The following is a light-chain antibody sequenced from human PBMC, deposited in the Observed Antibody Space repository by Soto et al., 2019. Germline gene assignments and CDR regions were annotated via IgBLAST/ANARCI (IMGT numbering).Light chain of an antibody. CDR3: LQYDTYRT. CDR2: QAS. V-gene: IGKV1-5*03. J-gene: IGKJ1*01. CDR1: QSVFTW. Sequence: DIQMTQSPSTLSASVGDRVTITCRASQSVFTWLAWFQQKPGKAPKLLIYQASTLQSGVPSRFSGSGSGTAFTLHISSLQPDDFATSSCLQYDTYRTFGQGTKVEIK.